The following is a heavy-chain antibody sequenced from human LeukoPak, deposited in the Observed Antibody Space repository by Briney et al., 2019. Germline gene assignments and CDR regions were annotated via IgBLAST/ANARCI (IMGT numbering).Heavy chain of an antibody. CDR1: GFTFKNYA. D-gene: IGHD1-26*01. Sequence: GGSLRLSCAASGFTFKNYAMNWVRQAPGKGLEWVSAISASGGSTFIADSVKGRFTISRDNSKNTLYLQMNSLRAEDTAVYYCAKDEWELLGLIDYWGQGATVTVSS. CDR2: ISASGGST. V-gene: IGHV3-23*01. CDR3: AKDEWELLGLIDY. J-gene: IGHJ4*03.